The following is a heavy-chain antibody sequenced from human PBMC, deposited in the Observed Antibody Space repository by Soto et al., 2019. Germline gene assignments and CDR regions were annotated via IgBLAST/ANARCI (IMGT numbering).Heavy chain of an antibody. CDR3: ARDRSGGSRSSNYYYYYMDV. CDR2: INPNSGGT. D-gene: IGHD1-26*01. CDR1: GYTFTGYY. Sequence: ASVKVSCKDSGYTFTGYYMHWVRQAPGQGLEWMGWINPNSGGTNYAQKFQGWVTMTRDTSISTAYMELSRLRSDDTAVYYCARDRSGGSRSSNYYYYYMDVWGKGTTVTVSS. V-gene: IGHV1-2*04. J-gene: IGHJ6*03.